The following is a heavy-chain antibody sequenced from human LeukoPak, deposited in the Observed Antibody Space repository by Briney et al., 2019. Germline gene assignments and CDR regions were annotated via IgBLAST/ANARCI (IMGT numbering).Heavy chain of an antibody. D-gene: IGHD3-10*01. J-gene: IGHJ4*02. V-gene: IGHV3-53*01. CDR2: IYSGGST. Sequence: GGSLRLSCVASGFIVSNNYMSWVRQAPGKGLEWVSVIYSGGSTYYADSVKGRFIISRDNSRNMLYLQMNSLRAEDTAVYYCAGASDYYGSGSYDNYWGQGTLVTVSS. CDR3: AGASDYYGSGSYDNY. CDR1: GFIVSNNY.